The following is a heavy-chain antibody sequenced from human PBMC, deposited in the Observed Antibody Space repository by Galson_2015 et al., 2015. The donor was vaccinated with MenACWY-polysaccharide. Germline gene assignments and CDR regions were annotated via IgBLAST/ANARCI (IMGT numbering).Heavy chain of an antibody. CDR3: AKKSSAGASDH. CDR1: GFSFDYYD. J-gene: IGHJ4*02. CDR2: ISYDGREK. Sequence: SLRLSCAASGFSFDYYDIHWVRRAPGKGLEWVAVISYDGREKYYADSVKGRFTISRDNSRNTMFLQMTSLRVDDTAVYYCAKKSSAGASDHWGQGTLSPSP. V-gene: IGHV3-30*18. D-gene: IGHD1-14*01.